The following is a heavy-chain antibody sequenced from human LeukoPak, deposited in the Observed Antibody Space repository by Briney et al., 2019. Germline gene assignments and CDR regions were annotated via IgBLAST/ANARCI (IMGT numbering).Heavy chain of an antibody. CDR3: ARYFGDPQGMDV. J-gene: IGHJ6*02. Sequence: GGSLRLSCAVSGFIFSGYAMHWVRQAPGKGLEWVAVISYDGSNKYYADSVKGRFTISRDNVKNSLYLQMNSLRDEDTAVYYCARYFGDPQGMDVWGQGTTVTVSS. V-gene: IGHV3-30*04. D-gene: IGHD3-10*01. CDR1: GFIFSGYA. CDR2: ISYDGSNK.